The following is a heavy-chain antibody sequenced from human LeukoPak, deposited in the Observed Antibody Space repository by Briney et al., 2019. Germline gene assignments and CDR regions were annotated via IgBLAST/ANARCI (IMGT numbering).Heavy chain of an antibody. D-gene: IGHD2-2*01. CDR2: APHGGST. CDR1: HFPIGSSSHY. J-gene: IGHJ5*02. CDR3: ARAGCSSTSCYENWFDP. V-gene: IGHV4-39*01. Sequence: ESLSLNGTMSHFPIGSSSHYRGWLRWPPGKMPTGVGKAPHGGSTYYHPSLKSRVTISVDTSKNQFYLKLSSVTAADTAVYYCARAGCSSTSCYENWFDPWGQGTLVTVSS.